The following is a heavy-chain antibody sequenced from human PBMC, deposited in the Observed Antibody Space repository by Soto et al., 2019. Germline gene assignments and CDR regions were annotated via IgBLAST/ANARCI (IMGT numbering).Heavy chain of an antibody. Sequence: PGGSLRLSCAASGFTFSSYAMHWVRQAPGKGLEWVAVISYDGSNKYYADSVKGRFTISRDNSKNTLYLQMNSLRAEDTAVYYCARGKSGRPIYYYYGMDVWGQGTTVTVSS. CDR3: ARGKSGRPIYYYYGMDV. CDR2: ISYDGSNK. CDR1: GFTFSSYA. D-gene: IGHD3-3*01. J-gene: IGHJ6*02. V-gene: IGHV3-30-3*01.